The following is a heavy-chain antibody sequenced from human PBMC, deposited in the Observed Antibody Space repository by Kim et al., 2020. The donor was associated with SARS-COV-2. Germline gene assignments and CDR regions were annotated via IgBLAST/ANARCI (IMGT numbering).Heavy chain of an antibody. CDR1: GGSVNSGSYY. Sequence: SETLSLTCTVSGGSVNSGSYYWSWIREPPGKGLEWIGYMYYSGNTNYNPSLKSRVTISVDTSKNQFSLKLSSVTAADTAVYYCARAPYSNAYYFRLEFWGQGILVTVSS. CDR3: ARAPYSNAYYFRLEF. V-gene: IGHV4-61*01. CDR2: MYYSGNT. J-gene: IGHJ4*02. D-gene: IGHD3-22*01.